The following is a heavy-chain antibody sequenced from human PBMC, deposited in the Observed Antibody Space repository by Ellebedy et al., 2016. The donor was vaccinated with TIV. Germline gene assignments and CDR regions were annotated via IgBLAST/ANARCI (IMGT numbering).Heavy chain of an antibody. CDR2: VNPNSDYT. CDR3: GTPMVGDFSYYYMDV. CDR1: GYTFTSYD. J-gene: IGHJ6*03. Sequence: ASVKVSCXASGYTFTSYDIHWVRQAPGQGLEWMGWVNPNSDYTGYAQMFQGRVTMTRNTSINTAYMELRSLRSDDTAVYYCGTPMVGDFSYYYMDVWGKGTTVTVSS. D-gene: IGHD5-18*01. V-gene: IGHV1-8*01.